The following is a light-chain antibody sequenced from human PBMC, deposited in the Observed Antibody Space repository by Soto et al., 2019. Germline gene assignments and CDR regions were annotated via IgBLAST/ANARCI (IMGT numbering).Light chain of an antibody. CDR1: QSVSNY. V-gene: IGKV3-11*01. J-gene: IGKJ1*01. CDR2: DTL. CDR3: VQRSTWPWT. Sequence: IVLTQSPATLSLSPGARSTISCRAGQSVSNYLAWYQQKPGQAPRLLIYDTLNRATGIPARFSGSGSGTDFTLTISSLEPEDRAVYFCVQRSTWPWTCGQGTKVEIK.